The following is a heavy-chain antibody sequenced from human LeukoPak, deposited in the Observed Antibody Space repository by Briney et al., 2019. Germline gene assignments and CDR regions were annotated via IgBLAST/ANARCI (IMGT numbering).Heavy chain of an antibody. CDR1: SDSIYGSSHY. D-gene: IGHD3-22*01. CDR2: IYYDGSA. J-gene: IGHJ4*02. CDR3: ARHAYYYESSGYFYPFHY. V-gene: IGHV4-39*01. Sequence: SETLSLTCSVSSDSIYGSSHYWAWIRQPPGKGLEWVASIYYDGSAYYSPSLKSRVTISIDTSKNQFSLRLKSATAADTAVYYCARHAYYYESSGYFYPFHYWGQGTLLTVSS.